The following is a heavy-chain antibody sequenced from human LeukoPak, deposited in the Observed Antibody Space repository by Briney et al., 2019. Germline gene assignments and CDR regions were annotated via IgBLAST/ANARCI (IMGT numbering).Heavy chain of an antibody. J-gene: IGHJ3*02. CDR2: IYSGGNT. Sequence: GGSLRLSCTVSGFTVSINSMSWVRQAPGKGLEWVSFIYSGGNTHYSDSVKGRFTISRDNSKNTLYLQMNSLRAEDMAVYYCARVGAARHDAFDIWGQGTMVTVSS. CDR1: GFTVSINS. CDR3: ARVGAARHDAFDI. V-gene: IGHV3-66*02. D-gene: IGHD6-6*01.